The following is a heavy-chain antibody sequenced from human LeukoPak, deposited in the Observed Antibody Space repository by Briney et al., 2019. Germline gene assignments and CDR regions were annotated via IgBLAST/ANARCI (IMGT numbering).Heavy chain of an antibody. Sequence: GASVKVSCKASGGTCSSYAISWVRQAPGQGLEWMGGIIPIFGTANYAQKFQGRVTITADESTSTAYMELSSLRSEDTAVYYCARDRGERAFDIWGQGTMVTVSS. J-gene: IGHJ3*02. CDR1: GGTCSSYA. CDR3: ARDRGERAFDI. V-gene: IGHV1-69*13. D-gene: IGHD1-1*01. CDR2: IIPIFGTA.